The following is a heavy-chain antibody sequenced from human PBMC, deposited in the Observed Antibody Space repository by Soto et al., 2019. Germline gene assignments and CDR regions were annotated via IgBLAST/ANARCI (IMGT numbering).Heavy chain of an antibody. V-gene: IGHV3-48*02. Sequence: GGSLRLSCAASGFTFSGYRMNWFRQAPGKGLEWISYISSGSKTIFYADSVKGRFSISRDNAKNSQYLQMNSLRDEDTAVYFCAREDILGARSFDYWGQGTLVTVSS. D-gene: IGHD1-26*01. CDR3: AREDILGARSFDY. CDR1: GFTFSGYR. J-gene: IGHJ4*02. CDR2: ISSGSKTI.